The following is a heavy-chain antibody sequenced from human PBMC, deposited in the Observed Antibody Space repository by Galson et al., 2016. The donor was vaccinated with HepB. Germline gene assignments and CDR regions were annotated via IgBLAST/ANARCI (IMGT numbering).Heavy chain of an antibody. D-gene: IGHD2-15*01. CDR3: ARKRGGTEAFDI. Sequence: SLRLSCAASGFTFSSYTMNWVRQAPGKGLEWVSYMSSGRTYIYYADSVKGRFTISRDNAQNSLYLQMNSLRAEDTAVYYCARKRGGTEAFDIWGQGTMVTVSS. CDR1: GFTFSSYT. CDR2: MSSGRTYI. V-gene: IGHV3-21*01. J-gene: IGHJ3*02.